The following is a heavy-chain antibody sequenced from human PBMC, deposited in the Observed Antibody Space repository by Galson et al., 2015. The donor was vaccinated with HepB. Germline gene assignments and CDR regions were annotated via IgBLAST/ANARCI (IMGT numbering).Heavy chain of an antibody. CDR2: ITASGDDT. J-gene: IGHJ6*03. CDR1: GFTFSGHA. D-gene: IGHD2/OR15-2a*01. CDR3: ARDGHARFWYYYMDV. Sequence: SLRLSCAASGFTFSGHALAWVRQAPGKGLEWVSTITASGDDTFYADSVKGRFTISRDNSQNTLYLQMYSLSAEDTAVYYCARDGHARFWYYYMDVWGKGTTVTVSS. V-gene: IGHV3-23*01.